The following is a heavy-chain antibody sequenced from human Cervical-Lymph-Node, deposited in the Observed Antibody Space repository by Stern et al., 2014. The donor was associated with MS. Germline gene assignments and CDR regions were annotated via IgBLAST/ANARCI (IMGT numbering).Heavy chain of an antibody. CDR1: GFTFSLYW. Sequence: EVQLVESGGGLVQPGESLTLSCVASGFTFSLYWMSWVRQAPGKGLERVANIRDDGSDKYYVDSVKGRFTISRDNAKNSLYLQMNSLRGEDTAVYFCGRFTRGSPSDYWGQGTQVTVSP. V-gene: IGHV3-7*01. CDR3: GRFTRGSPSDY. D-gene: IGHD3-10*01. J-gene: IGHJ4*02. CDR2: IRDDGSDK.